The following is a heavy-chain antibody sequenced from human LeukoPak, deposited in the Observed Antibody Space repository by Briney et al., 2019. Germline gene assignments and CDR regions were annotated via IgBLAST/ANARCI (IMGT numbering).Heavy chain of an antibody. CDR2: IGTGVNAI. V-gene: IGHV3-48*04. Sequence: PGGSLRLSCAASGFTFSNYGMHWVRQAPGKGLEWVSSIGTGVNAIYYSDSVKGRFTISRDNAKNSLYLQMNSLRAEDTAVYYCARRGYDILTGYYNRAAFDYWGQGTLVTVSS. D-gene: IGHD3-9*01. CDR1: GFTFSNYG. J-gene: IGHJ4*02. CDR3: ARRGYDILTGYYNRAAFDY.